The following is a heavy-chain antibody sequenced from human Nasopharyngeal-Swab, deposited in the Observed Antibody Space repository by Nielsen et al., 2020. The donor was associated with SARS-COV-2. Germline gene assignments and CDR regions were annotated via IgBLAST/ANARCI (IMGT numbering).Heavy chain of an antibody. CDR3: AKANVLFWFGQFKNDGFDI. Sequence: GESLKISCTASGFSFNNYGMHWVRQAPGKVLEWVAVISYEGSKKFYAESVEGRFTISRDYSKSTLYLQMDSLRTEDTAMYYCAKANVLFWFGQFKNDGFDIWGQGTMVAVSS. V-gene: IGHV3-30*18. D-gene: IGHD3-10*01. J-gene: IGHJ3*02. CDR2: ISYEGSKK. CDR1: GFSFNNYG.